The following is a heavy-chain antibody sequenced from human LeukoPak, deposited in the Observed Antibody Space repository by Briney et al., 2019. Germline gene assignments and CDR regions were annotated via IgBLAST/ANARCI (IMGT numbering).Heavy chain of an antibody. Sequence: GGSLRLSCAASGFTFSSYAMSWVRQAPGKGLEWVSAISGSGGSTYYADSVKGRFTISRDNSKDTLYLQMNSLRAEDTAVYYCAKVQDSGSYYNYWGQGTLVTVSS. CDR3: AKVQDSGSYYNY. J-gene: IGHJ4*02. CDR2: ISGSGGST. CDR1: GFTFSSYA. V-gene: IGHV3-23*01. D-gene: IGHD1-26*01.